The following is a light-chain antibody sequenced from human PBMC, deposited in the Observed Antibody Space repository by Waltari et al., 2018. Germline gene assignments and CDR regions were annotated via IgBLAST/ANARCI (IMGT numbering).Light chain of an antibody. CDR2: NDN. J-gene: IGLJ2*01. Sequence: SYELTQPPSVSVSPGQTARITCPGAALPSRYAYWYQQKPGQAPVLLIFNDNARPSAIPERFSGSSSGTTVTLTISGVQAEDEADYYCQSTDSTVSYPVVFGGGTKLTVL. CDR3: QSTDSTVSYPVV. CDR1: ALPSRY. V-gene: IGLV3-25*03.